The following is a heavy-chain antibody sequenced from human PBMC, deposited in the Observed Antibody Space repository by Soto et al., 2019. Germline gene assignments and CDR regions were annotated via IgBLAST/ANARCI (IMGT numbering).Heavy chain of an antibody. V-gene: IGHV4-31*03. CDR3: ARGGAWPPGDDDAFDI. J-gene: IGHJ3*02. CDR1: GGSISSGGYY. D-gene: IGHD2-15*01. CDR2: IYYSGST. Sequence: QVQLQESGPGLVKPSQTLSLTCTVSGGSISSGGYYWSWIRQHPGKGLEWIGYIYYSGSTYYNLSLKSRVTISVDTSKNQFSLKLSSVTAADTAVYYCARGGAWPPGDDDAFDIWGQGTMVTVSS.